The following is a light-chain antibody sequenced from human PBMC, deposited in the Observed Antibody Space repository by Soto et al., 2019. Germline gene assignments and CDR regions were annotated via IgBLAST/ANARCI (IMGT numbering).Light chain of an antibody. V-gene: IGKV3-20*01. J-gene: IGKJ1*01. CDR3: QQYGTSPPT. CDR1: QSVSSNF. Sequence: EIVLTQSPGTLSLSPGERATLSCKASQSVSSNFLAWYQRKPGQAPRLLIYGASYRATDIPYRFSDSGSGTDFTLTIARLEPEDFAVYYCQQYGTSPPTFGQGTKVEI. CDR2: GAS.